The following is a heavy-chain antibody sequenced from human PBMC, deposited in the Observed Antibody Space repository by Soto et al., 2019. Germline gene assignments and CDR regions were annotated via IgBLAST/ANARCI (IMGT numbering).Heavy chain of an antibody. V-gene: IGHV3-48*04. Sequence: EVQLVASGGGLIQPGGSLRVSCAASGFTFGSYSMAWVRQAPGKGLEWLAYISSSGHVITYEDSAKGRFTVSRDNARDSLYLQLNSLRVEDTALYSCARGCRGSCWFEHWGQGTLVTVSS. CDR1: GFTFGSYS. J-gene: IGHJ5*02. CDR3: ARGCRGSCWFEH. CDR2: ISSSGHVI. D-gene: IGHD6-13*01.